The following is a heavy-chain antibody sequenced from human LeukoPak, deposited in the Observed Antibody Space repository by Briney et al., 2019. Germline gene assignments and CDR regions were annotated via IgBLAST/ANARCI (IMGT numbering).Heavy chain of an antibody. CDR1: GFTFSDYY. J-gene: IGHJ4*02. CDR2: ISSSSSYT. V-gene: IGHV3-11*06. CDR3: ARGGWLRLLDY. Sequence: GGSLRLSCAASGFTFSDYYMSWIRQAPGKGLEWVSYISSSSSYTNYADSVKGRFTISRGNAKNSLYLQMNSLRAEDTAVYYCARGGWLRLLDYWGQGTLVTVSS. D-gene: IGHD5-12*01.